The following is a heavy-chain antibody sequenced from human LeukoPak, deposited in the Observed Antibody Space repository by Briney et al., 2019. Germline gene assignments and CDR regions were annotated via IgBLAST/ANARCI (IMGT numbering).Heavy chain of an antibody. CDR3: ARRIRTRSSYNWFDP. V-gene: IGHV4-34*01. D-gene: IGHD5-18*01. CDR2: INHSGST. Sequence: SETLSLTCAVYGGSFSGYYWSWIRQPPGKGLEWIGEINHSGSTNYNPSLKSRVTISVDTSKNQFSLKLSSVTAADTAVYYCARRIRTRSSYNWFDPWGQGTLVTVSS. J-gene: IGHJ5*02. CDR1: GGSFSGYY.